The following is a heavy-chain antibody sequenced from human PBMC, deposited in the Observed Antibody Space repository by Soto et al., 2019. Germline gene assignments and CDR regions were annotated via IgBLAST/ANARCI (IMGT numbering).Heavy chain of an antibody. Sequence: PWGSRRLSFAASGFTFRSFTMNWVRQAPVKGLEWVSTISSNSAYIYYTDALRGRFTISRDNAKNSLHLQMNSLRAEDTAVYYCTRDASRDSSARGWFDPWGPGTLVTVSS. V-gene: IGHV3-21*01. CDR3: TRDASRDSSARGWFDP. CDR1: GFTFRSFT. CDR2: ISSNSAYI. D-gene: IGHD6-13*01. J-gene: IGHJ5*02.